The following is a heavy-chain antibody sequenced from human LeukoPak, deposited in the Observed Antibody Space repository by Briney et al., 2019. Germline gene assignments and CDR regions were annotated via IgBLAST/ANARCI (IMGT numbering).Heavy chain of an antibody. CDR3: ARAVGVPPWLATDY. CDR1: GFTFSSYG. Sequence: GGSLRLSCAASGFTFSSYGMHWVRQAPGKGLEWVAFIRYDGSNKYYADSVKGRFTISRDNSKNTLYLQMNSLRAEDTAVYYCARAVGVPPWLATDYWGQGTLVTVSS. J-gene: IGHJ4*02. D-gene: IGHD6-19*01. CDR2: IRYDGSNK. V-gene: IGHV3-30*02.